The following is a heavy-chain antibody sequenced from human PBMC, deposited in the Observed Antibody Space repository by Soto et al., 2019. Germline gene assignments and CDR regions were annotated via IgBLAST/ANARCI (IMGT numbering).Heavy chain of an antibody. CDR2: ISAYNVNT. V-gene: IGHV1-18*01. D-gene: IGHD2-2*01. Sequence: EASVKVSCKASGSTFTSYGISWVRQAPGQGLEWMGWISAYNVNTNYAQKLQGRVTMTTDTSTSTAYMELRSLRSDDTAVYYCARSRAGVVVPAAILSYWGQGTLVTVSS. CDR3: ARSRAGVVVPAAILSY. J-gene: IGHJ4*02. CDR1: GSTFTSYG.